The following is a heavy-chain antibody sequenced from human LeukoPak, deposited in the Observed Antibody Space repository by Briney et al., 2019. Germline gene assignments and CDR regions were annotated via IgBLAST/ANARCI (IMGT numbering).Heavy chain of an antibody. V-gene: IGHV4-61*01. CDR3: ARRAGYTGSWYEY. D-gene: IGHD6-13*01. CDR1: SGSVNSGSYY. Sequence: SETLSLTCTVSSGSVNSGSYYWNWIRQPPGKGLEWIGYIYHSGRTNYNPSLKSRVTISVDTAKNQLSLKLSSVTAADTAVYYCARRAGYTGSWYEYWGQGTLVTVSS. J-gene: IGHJ4*02. CDR2: IYHSGRT.